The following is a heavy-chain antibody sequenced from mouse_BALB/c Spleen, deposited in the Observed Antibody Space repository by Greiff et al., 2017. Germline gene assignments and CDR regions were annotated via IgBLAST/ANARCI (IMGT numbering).Heavy chain of an antibody. CDR3: ARDGYYVYYAMDY. V-gene: IGHV7-3*02. CDR2: IRNKANGYTT. CDR1: GFTFTDYY. J-gene: IGHJ4*01. D-gene: IGHD2-3*01. Sequence: EVMLVESGGGLVQPGGSLRLSCATSGFTFTDYYMSWVRQPPGKALEWLGFIRNKANGYTTEYSASVKGRFTISRDNSQSILYLQMNTLRAEDSATYYCARDGYYVYYAMDYWGQGTSVTVSS.